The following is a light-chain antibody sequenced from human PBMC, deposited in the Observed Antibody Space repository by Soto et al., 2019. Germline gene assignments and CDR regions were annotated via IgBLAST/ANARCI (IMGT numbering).Light chain of an antibody. V-gene: IGLV1-44*01. Sequence: QSVLTQPPSASGTPGQRVTISCSGSSSNIGSHTVNWYQQLPGTAPKLLLYTDNQRPSGVPDRFSGSKSGTSASLAISGLQSEDEADYYCCSYAGRSPVVFGGGTKLTVL. CDR1: SSNIGSHT. CDR2: TDN. J-gene: IGLJ2*01. CDR3: CSYAGRSPVV.